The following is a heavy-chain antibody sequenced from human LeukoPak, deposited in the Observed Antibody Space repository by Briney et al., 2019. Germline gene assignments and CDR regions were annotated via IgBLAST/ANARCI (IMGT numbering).Heavy chain of an antibody. CDR1: GFTFSSYW. Sequence: GGSLRLSCAASGFTFSSYWMSWVRQAPGKGLEWVANIKQDGSEKYYVDSVKGRFTISRDNAKNSLYLQMNSLRAEDTAVYYCARHYDFWSGYGSDYWGQGTLVTVSS. CDR3: ARHYDFWSGYGSDY. CDR2: IKQDGSEK. D-gene: IGHD3-3*01. J-gene: IGHJ4*02. V-gene: IGHV3-7*01.